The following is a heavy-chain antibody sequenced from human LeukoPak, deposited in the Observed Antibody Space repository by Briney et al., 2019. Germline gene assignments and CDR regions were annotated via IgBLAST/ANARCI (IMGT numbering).Heavy chain of an antibody. J-gene: IGHJ4*02. D-gene: IGHD3-3*01. CDR1: GGSISRYY. CDR2: IYYSGST. V-gene: IGHV4-59*01. Sequence: SETLSLTCTVSGGSISRYYWSWLRQPPGKGLEWLGYIYYSGSTNYNPSLKSRVTISVDTSKNQFSLKLSSVTAADTAVYYCARVAGLRFLEWLLYFDYWGQGTLVTVSS. CDR3: ARVAGLRFLEWLLYFDY.